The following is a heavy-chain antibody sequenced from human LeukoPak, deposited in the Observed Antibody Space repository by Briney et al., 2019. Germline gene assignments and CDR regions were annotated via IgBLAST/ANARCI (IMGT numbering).Heavy chain of an antibody. V-gene: IGHV3-23*01. D-gene: IGHD6-13*01. CDR1: GFTFSTYA. CDR3: ARDIAAAGLFFDY. Sequence: GGSLRLSCAASGFTFSTYAMSWVRQAPGKGLEWVSLISGSGGSTYYADSVKGRFTISRDNAKNSLYLQMNSLRAEDTAAYYCARDIAAAGLFFDYWGQGTLVTVSS. J-gene: IGHJ4*02. CDR2: ISGSGGST.